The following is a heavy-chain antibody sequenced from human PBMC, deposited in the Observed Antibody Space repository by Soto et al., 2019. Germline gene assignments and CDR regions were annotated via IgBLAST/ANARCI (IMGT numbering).Heavy chain of an antibody. J-gene: IGHJ6*02. D-gene: IGHD6-19*01. CDR3: ARGIEGWYQGRYYYGMDV. CDR2: IYYSGSN. V-gene: IGHV4-61*01. Sequence: QVQLQESGPGLVKPSETLSLTCTVSGGSVSSGSYYWSWIRQPPGKGLEWIGYIYYSGSNNYNPSLKSRVTISVETSKNQFALKLSSVTAADTAVYYCARGIEGWYQGRYYYGMDVWGQGTTVTVSS. CDR1: GGSVSSGSYY.